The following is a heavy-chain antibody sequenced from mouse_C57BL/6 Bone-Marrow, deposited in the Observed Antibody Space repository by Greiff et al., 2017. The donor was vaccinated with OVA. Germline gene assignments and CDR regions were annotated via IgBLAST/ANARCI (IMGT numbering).Heavy chain of an antibody. J-gene: IGHJ1*03. CDR2: ISDGGSYT. Sequence: EVKLMESGGGLVKPGGSLKLSCAASGFTFSSYAMSWVRQTPEKRLEWVATISDGGSYTYYPDNVKGRFTISRDNAKNNLYLQMSHLKSEDTAMYYCASVYYSNPWYFDVWGTGTTVTVSS. V-gene: IGHV5-4*03. D-gene: IGHD2-5*01. CDR3: ASVYYSNPWYFDV. CDR1: GFTFSSYA.